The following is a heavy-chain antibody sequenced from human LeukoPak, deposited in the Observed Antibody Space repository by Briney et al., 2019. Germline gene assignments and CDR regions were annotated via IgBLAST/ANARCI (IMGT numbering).Heavy chain of an antibody. Sequence: PSETLSLTRPVDAGSISSIRYEWDWPRHPPGRGLEWRANIDYTGSTHNNPCLKSRVTVTADTSKNQCSLRLSSVTAADTAVYYCAKYGYCTNGVCYTGGNFDYWGQGTLVTVSS. J-gene: IGHJ4*02. CDR2: IDYTGST. D-gene: IGHD2-8*01. CDR1: AGSISSIRYE. CDR3: AKYGYCTNGVCYTGGNFDY. V-gene: IGHV4-39*07.